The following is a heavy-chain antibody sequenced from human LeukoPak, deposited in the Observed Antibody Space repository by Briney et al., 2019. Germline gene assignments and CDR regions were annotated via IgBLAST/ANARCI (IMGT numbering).Heavy chain of an antibody. CDR1: GFTFSDYY. V-gene: IGHV3-11*04. Sequence: GGSLRLSCAASGFTFSDYYMSWLRQAPGKGLEWVSYISCSGSTIYYADSVKGRFTISRDDAKNSLYLQMNSLRAEDTAVYYCARERAGERPRPLLNYYYMDVWGKGTTVTISS. J-gene: IGHJ6*03. CDR3: ARERAGERPRPLLNYYYMDV. CDR2: ISCSGSTI. D-gene: IGHD3-16*01.